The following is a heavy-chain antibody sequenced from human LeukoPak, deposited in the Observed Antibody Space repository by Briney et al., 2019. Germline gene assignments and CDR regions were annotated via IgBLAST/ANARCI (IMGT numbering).Heavy chain of an antibody. J-gene: IGHJ4*02. CDR2: IRRNGET. CDR3: AKANWVSNTDAVR. CDR1: GFSLSSVV. D-gene: IGHD1/OR15-1a*01. Sequence: PGESLILSCAVPGFSLSSVVMGSVRQGPARVLEWVSSIRRNGETFYADSLKGRLTLSSDSSRNTVYFQLNNLRVEDTAIYYCAKANWVSNTDAVRWGQGTLVTVCS. V-gene: IGHV3-23*01.